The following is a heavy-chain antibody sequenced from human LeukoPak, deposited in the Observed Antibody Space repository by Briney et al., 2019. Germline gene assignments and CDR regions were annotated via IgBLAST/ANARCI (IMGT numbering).Heavy chain of an antibody. J-gene: IGHJ4*02. Sequence: SETLSLTCTVSGGSISSSSDYWGWIRQPPGKGLEWIGSIYYSGSTYYNPSLKSRVTVSVDTSKNQFSLKLSSVTAADTAVYYCARLTYYYGSGSFIDYWGQGTLVTVSS. CDR1: GGSISSSSDY. D-gene: IGHD3-10*01. CDR2: IYYSGST. V-gene: IGHV4-39*01. CDR3: ARLTYYYGSGSFIDY.